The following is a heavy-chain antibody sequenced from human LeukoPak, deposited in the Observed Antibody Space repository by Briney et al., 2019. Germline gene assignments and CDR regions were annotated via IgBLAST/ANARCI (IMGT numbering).Heavy chain of an antibody. CDR2: ISGSGGST. D-gene: IGHD4-11*01. CDR1: GFTLNSYA. J-gene: IGHJ4*02. Sequence: GGSLRLSCVASGFTLNSYAMNWVRQAPGKGLECISGSGGSTYYADSVKGRFTISRDNSKNTLYLQMNSLRAEDTAVYYCAKDGHRFWTTVTHSDYWGQGTLVTVSS. CDR3: AKDGHRFWTTVTHSDY. V-gene: IGHV3-23*01.